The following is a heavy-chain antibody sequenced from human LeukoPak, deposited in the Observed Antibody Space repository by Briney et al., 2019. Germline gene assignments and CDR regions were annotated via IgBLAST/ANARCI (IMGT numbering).Heavy chain of an antibody. Sequence: ASVTVSCTASGSTFTCYYMHWVRQAPGQGLEWMGIINPSGGSTSYAQRFQGRVTMTRDTSTSTVYMELSSLRSEDTAVYYCAREDSLYVTPFDYWGQGTLVTVSS. D-gene: IGHD5/OR15-5a*01. CDR2: INPSGGST. CDR1: GSTFTCYY. CDR3: AREDSLYVTPFDY. J-gene: IGHJ4*02. V-gene: IGHV1-46*01.